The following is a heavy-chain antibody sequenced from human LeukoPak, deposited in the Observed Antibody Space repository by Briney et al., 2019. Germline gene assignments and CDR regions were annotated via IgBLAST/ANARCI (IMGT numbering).Heavy chain of an antibody. CDR3: ARGDYDSSGYYY. D-gene: IGHD3-22*01. Sequence: GGSLRLSCAASGFTFSSYTMHWIRQAPGKGLEWVSSISGSNSYIFYADSVKGRFTISRDNAKNSLYLQMNSLRAEDTAVYYCARGDYDSSGYYYWGQGTLVTVSS. V-gene: IGHV3-21*04. CDR2: ISGSNSYI. J-gene: IGHJ4*02. CDR1: GFTFSSYT.